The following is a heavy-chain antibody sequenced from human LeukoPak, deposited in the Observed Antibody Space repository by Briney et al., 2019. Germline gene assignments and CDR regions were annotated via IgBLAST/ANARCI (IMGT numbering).Heavy chain of an antibody. CDR1: GGSISSYY. D-gene: IGHD3-22*01. J-gene: IGHJ5*02. V-gene: IGHV4-59*08. CDR2: IYYSGST. CDR3: ARQSLSYYYDSSGTNWFDP. Sequence: SETLSLTCTVSGGSISSYYWSWIRQPPGKGLEWIGCIYYSGSTNYNPSLKGRVTTSVDTSKNQFSLKLSSVTAADTAVYYCARQSLSYYYDSSGTNWFDPWGQGTLVTVSS.